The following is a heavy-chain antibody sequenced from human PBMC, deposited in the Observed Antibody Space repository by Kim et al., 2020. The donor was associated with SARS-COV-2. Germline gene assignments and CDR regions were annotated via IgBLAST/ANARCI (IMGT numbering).Heavy chain of an antibody. CDR2: IYHSGST. CDR3: ARDQFVPAAPVGYYYYGMDV. V-gene: IGHV4-4*02. Sequence: SETLSLTCAVSGGSISSSNWWSWVRQPPGKGLEWIGEIYHSGSTNYNPSLKSRVTISVDKSKNQFSLKLSSVTAADTAVYYCARDQFVPAAPVGYYYYGMDVWGQGTTVTVSS. J-gene: IGHJ6*02. D-gene: IGHD2-2*01. CDR1: GGSISSSNW.